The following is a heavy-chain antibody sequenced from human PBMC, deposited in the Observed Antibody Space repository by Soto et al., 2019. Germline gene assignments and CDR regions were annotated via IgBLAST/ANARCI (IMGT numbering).Heavy chain of an antibody. Sequence: SETLSLTCAVYGGSFSGYYWNWIRQPPGKGLDWIGEINHSGSTNYKSSFKSRVTISVDTSKNQFSLKLSSVTAADTAVYYCAREGCSSTSCYPPYYYYGMDVWGQGTTVTVSS. J-gene: IGHJ6*02. CDR2: INHSGST. V-gene: IGHV4-34*01. CDR3: AREGCSSTSCYPPYYYYGMDV. CDR1: GGSFSGYY. D-gene: IGHD2-2*01.